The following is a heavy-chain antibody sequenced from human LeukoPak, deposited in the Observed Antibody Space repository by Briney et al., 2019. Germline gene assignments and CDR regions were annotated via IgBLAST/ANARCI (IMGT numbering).Heavy chain of an antibody. D-gene: IGHD6-13*01. CDR1: GFTFSSYG. CDR2: ISYDGSNK. Sequence: GRSLRLSCAASGFTFSSYGMHWVRQAPGKGLEWVAVISYDGSNKYYADSVKGRFTISRDNSKNTLYLQMNSLRAEDTAVYYCARDNSWTYYYYGMDVWGQGTTVTVSS. J-gene: IGHJ6*02. V-gene: IGHV3-30*03. CDR3: ARDNSWTYYYYGMDV.